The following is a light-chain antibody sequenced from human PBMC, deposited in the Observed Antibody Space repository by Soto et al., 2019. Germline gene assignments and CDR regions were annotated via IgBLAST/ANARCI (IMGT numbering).Light chain of an antibody. J-gene: IGKJ1*01. CDR1: QSVTGSY. CDR3: QQYGNAPWT. V-gene: IGKV3-20*01. CDR2: AAS. Sequence: EVVLTQSPGTLSLSLGERATLSCRASQSVTGSYLAWYQQKPGQPPRLLIYAASSRATGIPDRLSGSGSGTDFTLTISRLEPEDLAVYYCQQYGNAPWTFGQGTKVDIK.